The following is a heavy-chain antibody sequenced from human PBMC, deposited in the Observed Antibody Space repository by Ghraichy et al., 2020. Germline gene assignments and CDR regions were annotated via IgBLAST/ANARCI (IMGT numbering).Heavy chain of an antibody. V-gene: IGHV1-18*01. CDR3: ARVRCSGGSCYGNWFDP. D-gene: IGHD2-15*01. CDR1: GYTFTSYG. J-gene: IGHJ5*02. Sequence: ASVKVSCKASGYTFTSYGISWVRQAPGQGLEWMGWISAYNGNTNYAQKLQGRVTMTTDTSTSTAYMELRSLRSDDTAVYYCARVRCSGGSCYGNWFDPWGQGTLVTVSS. CDR2: ISAYNGNT.